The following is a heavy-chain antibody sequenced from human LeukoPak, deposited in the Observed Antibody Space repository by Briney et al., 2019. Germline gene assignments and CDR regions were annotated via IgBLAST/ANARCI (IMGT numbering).Heavy chain of an antibody. Sequence: SQTLSLTCTVSGGSISSGGYYWSWIRQHPGKGLEWIGYIYYSGSTYYNPSLKSRVTISVDTSKNQFSLKLSSVTAADTAVYYCARVDGGYCSGGGCYANRFDPWGQGTLVTVSS. J-gene: IGHJ5*02. CDR2: IYYSGST. V-gene: IGHV4-31*03. CDR1: GGSISSGGYY. D-gene: IGHD2-15*01. CDR3: ARVDGGYCSGGGCYANRFDP.